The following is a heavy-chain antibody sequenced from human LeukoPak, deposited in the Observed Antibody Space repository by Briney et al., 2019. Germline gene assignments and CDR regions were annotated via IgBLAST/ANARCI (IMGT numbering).Heavy chain of an antibody. J-gene: IGHJ3*02. CDR1: GYNFATYW. D-gene: IGHD3-3*01. V-gene: IGHV1-2*02. Sequence: GESLKISCKGSGYNFATYWIGWVRQAPGQGLEWMGWINPNSGGTNYAQKFQGRVTMTRDTSISTAYMELSRLRSDDTAVYYCAIPYDFWSGYYAFDIWGQGTMVTVSS. CDR2: INPNSGGT. CDR3: AIPYDFWSGYYAFDI.